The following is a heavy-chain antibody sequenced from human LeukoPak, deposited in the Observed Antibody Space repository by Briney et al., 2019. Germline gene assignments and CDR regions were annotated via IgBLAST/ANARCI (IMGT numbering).Heavy chain of an antibody. CDR3: TTHKTTMGNFDY. D-gene: IGHD4-23*01. J-gene: IGHJ4*02. V-gene: IGHV3-74*01. CDR1: GFSFRGHW. CDR2: INSYGSST. Sequence: GGSLRLSCAASGFSFRGHWMHWVRQAPGKGLVWVSRINSYGSSTLYVDSVKGRFTISRDNAKNTLYLQMNSLRAEDTAVYYCTTHKTTMGNFDYWGQGTLVTVSS.